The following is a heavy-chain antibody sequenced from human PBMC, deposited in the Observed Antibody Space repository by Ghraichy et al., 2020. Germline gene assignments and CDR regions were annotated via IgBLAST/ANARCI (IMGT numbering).Heavy chain of an antibody. CDR3: ARQDVLVRGVLDY. V-gene: IGHV4-39*01. CDR2: IYYSGST. J-gene: IGHJ4*02. CDR1: GGSISSSSYY. Sequence: SQTLSLTCTVSGGSISSSSYYWGWIRQPPGKGLEWIGSIYYSGSTYYNPSLKSRVTISVDTSENQFSLKLSSVTAADTAVYYCARQDVLVRGVLDYWGQGTLVTVSS. D-gene: IGHD3-10*01.